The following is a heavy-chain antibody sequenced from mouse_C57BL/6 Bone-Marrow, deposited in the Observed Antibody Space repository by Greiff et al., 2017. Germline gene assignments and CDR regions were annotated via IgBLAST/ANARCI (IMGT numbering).Heavy chain of an antibody. CDR3: ARSILITTVVATDYAMDY. V-gene: IGHV14-2*01. J-gene: IGHJ4*01. CDR2: IDPEDGET. D-gene: IGHD1-1*01. CDR1: GFNIKDYY. Sequence: EVQLQESGAELVKPGASVKLSCTASGFNIKDYYIHWVKQRTEQGLEWIGRIDPEDGETKYAPKFQDKATITADTSSNTAYLQLSSLTSEDTAVYYCARSILITTVVATDYAMDYWGQGTSVTVSS.